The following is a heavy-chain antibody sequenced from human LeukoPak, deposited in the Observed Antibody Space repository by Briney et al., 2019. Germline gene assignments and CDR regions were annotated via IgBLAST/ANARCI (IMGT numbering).Heavy chain of an antibody. V-gene: IGHV3-15*01. Sequence: PGGSLRLSCAASGFTFSHAWMSWVRQAPGKGLEWVGLTKSKTDGGTTDYAAPVKGRFTISRDDSKNTLYLQMNSLKTEDTALYYCTILGYCTNGVCPTHYCWGQGTLVTVSS. CDR1: GFTFSHAW. CDR2: TKSKTDGGTT. J-gene: IGHJ4*02. D-gene: IGHD2-8*01. CDR3: TILGYCTNGVCPTHYC.